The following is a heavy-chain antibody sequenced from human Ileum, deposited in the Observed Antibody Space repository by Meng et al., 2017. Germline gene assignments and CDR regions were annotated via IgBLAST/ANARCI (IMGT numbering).Heavy chain of an antibody. Sequence: VQLVHAGAEVKKPGSSVKVSCKASGGTFSSYAISWVRQAPGQGLEWMGGIIPIFGTANYAQKFQGRVTITADKSTSTAYMELSSLRSEDTAVYYCAIPDCSSTSCYAGYWGQGTLVTVSS. V-gene: IGHV1-69*06. D-gene: IGHD2-2*01. J-gene: IGHJ4*02. CDR3: AIPDCSSTSCYAGY. CDR2: IIPIFGTA. CDR1: GGTFSSYA.